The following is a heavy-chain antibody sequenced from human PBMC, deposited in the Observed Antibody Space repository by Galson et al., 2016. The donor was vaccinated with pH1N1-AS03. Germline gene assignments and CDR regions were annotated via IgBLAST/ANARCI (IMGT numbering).Heavy chain of an antibody. CDR3: ARQVRDGYNDYFDY. D-gene: IGHD5-24*01. CDR2: IYPGDSDT. V-gene: IGHV5-51*01. Sequence: QSGAEVKKPGESLKISCKTSGYIFTSYWVAWVRRMPGKGLEWMGIIYPGDSDTRYSPSFQGQVPISADRSINPAYLQWSSLMASDTAIDYCARQVRDGYNDYFDYWGQGILVTVSS. J-gene: IGHJ4*02. CDR1: GYIFTSYW.